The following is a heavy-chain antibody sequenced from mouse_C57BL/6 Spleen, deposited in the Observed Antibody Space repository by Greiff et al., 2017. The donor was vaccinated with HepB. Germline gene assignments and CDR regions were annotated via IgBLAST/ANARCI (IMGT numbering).Heavy chain of an antibody. J-gene: IGHJ4*01. D-gene: IGHD4-1*02. CDR3: ARIQLGRAMDY. CDR1: GYAFSSSW. V-gene: IGHV1-82*01. CDR2: IYPGDGDT. Sequence: QVQLKESGPELVKPGASVKISCKASGYAFSSSWMNWVKQRPGKGLEWIGRIYPGDGDTNYNGKFKGKATLTADKSSSTAYMQLSSLTSEDSAVYFCARIQLGRAMDYWGQGTSVTVSS.